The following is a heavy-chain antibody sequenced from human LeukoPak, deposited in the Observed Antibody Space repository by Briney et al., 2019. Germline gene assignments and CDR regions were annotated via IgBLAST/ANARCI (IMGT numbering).Heavy chain of an antibody. Sequence: GASVKLSCKASGYTFTSYYLHWVRQAPGQGLQWMGIINPTVGDTIYAQRFQGSVTMTRDMSTSTVYMELSSLRSEDTAVYYCARYGFSSVWQGGWHAFDIWGHGTMVTVSS. D-gene: IGHD6-25*01. J-gene: IGHJ3*02. CDR2: INPTVGDT. CDR3: ARYGFSSVWQGGWHAFDI. V-gene: IGHV1-46*01. CDR1: GYTFTSYY.